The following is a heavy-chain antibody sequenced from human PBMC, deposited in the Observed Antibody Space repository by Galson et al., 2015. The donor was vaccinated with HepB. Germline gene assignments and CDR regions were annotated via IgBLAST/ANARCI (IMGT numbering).Heavy chain of an antibody. D-gene: IGHD1-1*01. CDR2: IYSGGST. V-gene: IGHV3-53*01. J-gene: IGHJ3*02. CDR3: AREAQPIGAFDI. CDR1: GFTVSSNY. Sequence: SLRLSCAASGFTVSSNYMSWVRQAPGKGLEWVSVIYSGGSTYYADSVKGRFTISRDNSKNTLSLQMNSLRAEDTAVYYCAREAQPIGAFDIWGQGTMVTVSS.